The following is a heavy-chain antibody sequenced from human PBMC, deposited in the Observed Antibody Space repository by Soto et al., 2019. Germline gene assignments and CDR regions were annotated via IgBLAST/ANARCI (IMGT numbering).Heavy chain of an antibody. CDR2: ISGSGGST. V-gene: IGHV3-23*01. D-gene: IGHD3-22*01. CDR3: AKGHYFDSRGYYELYYYYYGMDV. CDR1: GFTFSSYA. Sequence: GGSLRRFCAASGFTFSSYAMSWVRQAPGEGLEWVSAISGSGGSTYYADSVKGRFTISRDNSKNTLYLQMNSLRAEDTAVYYCAKGHYFDSRGYYELYYYYYGMDVWGQGTTVTV. J-gene: IGHJ6*02.